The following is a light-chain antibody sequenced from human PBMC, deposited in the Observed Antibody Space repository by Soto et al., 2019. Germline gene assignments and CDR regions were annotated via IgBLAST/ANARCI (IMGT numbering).Light chain of an antibody. CDR1: SSDVGGYNY. Sequence: QSALTQPASVSGSPGQSITISCTGTSSDVGGYNYVSWYQQHPGKAPKLMIFEVNNRPSGVSNRFSGSKSGNTASLTISGLQAEDEADYYCSSYTINSTLVFGGGTQLTVL. CDR2: EVN. J-gene: IGLJ3*02. CDR3: SSYTINSTLV. V-gene: IGLV2-14*01.